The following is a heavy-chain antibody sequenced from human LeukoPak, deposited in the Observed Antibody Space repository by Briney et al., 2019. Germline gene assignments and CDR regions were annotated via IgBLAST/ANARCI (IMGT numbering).Heavy chain of an antibody. V-gene: IGHV4-34*01. J-gene: IGHJ5*02. CDR2: INHSGST. D-gene: IGHD3-10*01. Sequence: SETLSLTCAVYGGSFSGYYWSWIRQPPGKGLKWIGEINHSGSTNYNPSLKSRVTISVDTSKNQFSLKLSSVTAADTAVYYCARVFHLPRGYYYGSGSYSKGPNWFDPWGQGTLVTVSS. CDR3: ARVFHLPRGYYYGSGSYSKGPNWFDP. CDR1: GGSFSGYY.